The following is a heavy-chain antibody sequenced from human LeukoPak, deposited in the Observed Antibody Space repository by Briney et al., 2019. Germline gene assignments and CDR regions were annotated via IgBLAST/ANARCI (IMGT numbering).Heavy chain of an antibody. D-gene: IGHD6-25*01. CDR2: IRRDGSHK. CDR1: GFAFNDFA. CDR3: AKASIMFAAGRLGSIDF. V-gene: IGHV3-33*06. Sequence: PGRSLTLSCAASGFAFNDFAVYWVRQAPGKGLDWVALIRRDGSHKYYAHSNKGRFTISRDNSKNTLYLQMSSLRAEDTAVYYCAKASIMFAAGRLGSIDFWGQGTLVTVSS. J-gene: IGHJ4*02.